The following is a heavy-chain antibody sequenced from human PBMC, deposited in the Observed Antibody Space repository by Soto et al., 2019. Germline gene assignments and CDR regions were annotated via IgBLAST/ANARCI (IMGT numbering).Heavy chain of an antibody. J-gene: IGHJ6*02. D-gene: IGHD2-21*02. CDR1: GGSISSYY. V-gene: IGHV4-59*08. CDR3: ARQNGGNSWDYYYGMDV. CDR2: IYYSGST. Sequence: SETLSLTCTVSGGSISSYYWSWIRQPPGKGLEWIGYIYYSGSTNYNPSLKSRVTISVDTSKNQFSLKLSSVTAADTAVYYCARQNGGNSWDYYYGMDVWGQGTTVTVSS.